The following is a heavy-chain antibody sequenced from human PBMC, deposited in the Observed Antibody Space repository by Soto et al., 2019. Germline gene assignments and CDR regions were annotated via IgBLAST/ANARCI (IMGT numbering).Heavy chain of an antibody. CDR3: ANNQLGNVFDM. V-gene: IGHV3-23*01. CDR1: GFAFNTYD. Sequence: EVQLLESGGGLVQPGGSLRLSCAASGFAFNTYDMTWVRQAPGKGLEWVSTISKSGATPYYADSVRGHFTISRDNSKNTLHLQMNSLRAEATALYYCANNQLGNVFDMWGQGTMLTVSS. D-gene: IGHD3-16*01. CDR2: ISKSGATP. J-gene: IGHJ3*02.